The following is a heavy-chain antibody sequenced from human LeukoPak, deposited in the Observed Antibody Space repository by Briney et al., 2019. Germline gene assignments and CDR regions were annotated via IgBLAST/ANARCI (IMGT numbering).Heavy chain of an antibody. Sequence: PGRSLRLSCAASGFTLSSYWMSWVRHAPGKGLEWVANIKQDGSEKYYVDSLKGRFTISRGNAKNSLYMQMNSLIAEDTAVYYCARQAESGSYFSDAFDFWGQGTMVTVSS. CDR1: GFTLSSYW. CDR3: ARQAESGSYFSDAFDF. CDR2: IKQDGSEK. V-gene: IGHV3-7*01. J-gene: IGHJ3*01. D-gene: IGHD3-10*01.